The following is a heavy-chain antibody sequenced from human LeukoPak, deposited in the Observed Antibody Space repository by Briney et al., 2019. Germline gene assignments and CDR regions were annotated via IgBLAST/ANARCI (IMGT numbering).Heavy chain of an antibody. V-gene: IGHV3-48*04. J-gene: IGHJ2*01. Sequence: PGGSLRLSCAASGFTFSSYSMNWVRQAPGKGLEWVSYISSSSSTIYYADSVKGRFTISRDNAKDSLYLQLNSLRVEDTAVYYCARGENDYAPFVWYFDLWGRGTLVTVSS. CDR2: ISSSSSTI. CDR3: ARGENDYAPFVWYFDL. CDR1: GFTFSSYS. D-gene: IGHD4-17*01.